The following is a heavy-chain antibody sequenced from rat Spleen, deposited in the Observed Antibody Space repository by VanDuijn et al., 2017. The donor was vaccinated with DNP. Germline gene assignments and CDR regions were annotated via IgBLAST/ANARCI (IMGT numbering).Heavy chain of an antibody. CDR2: ISIGGGNT. D-gene: IGHD1-4*01. CDR1: GFTFSNYG. J-gene: IGHJ4*01. Sequence: EVQLVESGGGLVQPGRSLKLSCAVSGFTFSNYGMAWVRQAPTKGLEWVASISIGGGNTYYRDSVKGRFTISRDNAESTLYLQMDSLRSEDTATYYCVTHAGLPGYILAMDDWGQGTSVTVSS. CDR3: VTHAGLPGYILAMDD. V-gene: IGHV5S13*01.